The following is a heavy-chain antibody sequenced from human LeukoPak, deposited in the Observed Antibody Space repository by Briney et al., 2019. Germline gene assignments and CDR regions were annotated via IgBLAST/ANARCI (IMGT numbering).Heavy chain of an antibody. J-gene: IGHJ3*02. CDR2: IYYRDST. CDR3: ARDNYYDTGAYALHI. CDR1: GGSISSGGYY. Sequence: SETLPLTCTVSGGSISSGGYYWSWIRQPPGKGLEWIGHIYYRDSTYYNPSLKSRVTISADTSKNQFSLELSSVTAADTAVYYCARDNYYDTGAYALHIWGQGTMVTVSS. V-gene: IGHV4-31*03. D-gene: IGHD3-22*01.